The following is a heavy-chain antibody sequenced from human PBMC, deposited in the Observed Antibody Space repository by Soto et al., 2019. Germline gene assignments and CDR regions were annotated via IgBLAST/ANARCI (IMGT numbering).Heavy chain of an antibody. Sequence: GESLKVSCKRFGYSFPSYYIAWVRQMPGKGLEWMGIIYPGDSDIRYSPSFQGQVTFSADKSISTAYLQLSSLKASDTAMYFCARRGDSSSLDYWGQGTLVTVSS. J-gene: IGHJ4*02. CDR1: GYSFPSYY. CDR2: IYPGDSDI. CDR3: ARRGDSSSLDY. V-gene: IGHV5-51*01. D-gene: IGHD6-6*01.